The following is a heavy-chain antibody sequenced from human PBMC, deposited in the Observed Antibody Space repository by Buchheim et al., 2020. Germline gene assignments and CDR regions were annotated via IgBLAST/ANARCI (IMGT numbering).Heavy chain of an antibody. D-gene: IGHD3-10*01. Sequence: QVQLQESGPVLVKPSQTLSLTCTVSGGSISSGGYYWSWIRQHPGQGLEWIGYIYYSGSPYYNPSLKSRVPISADPSKNQFSLKLSSVTAADTDVYYCARRRAYGSGRTRYFDYWGQGTL. J-gene: IGHJ4*02. V-gene: IGHV4-31*03. CDR3: ARRRAYGSGRTRYFDY. CDR2: IYYSGSP. CDR1: GGSISSGGYY.